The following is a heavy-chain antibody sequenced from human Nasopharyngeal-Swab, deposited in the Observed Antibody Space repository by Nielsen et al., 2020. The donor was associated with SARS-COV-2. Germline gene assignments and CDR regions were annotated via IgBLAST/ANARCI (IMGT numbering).Heavy chain of an antibody. V-gene: IGHV3-53*01. CDR3: ARDPRGDGYSFFDY. CDR2: IYGGGTT. J-gene: IGHJ4*02. Sequence: WIRQPPGKGLEWVSVIYGGGTTEYADSVRGRFTISRDRYGNTLYLQMNSLRGDDTAIYYCARDPRGDGYSFFDYWGQGTEVTVSS. D-gene: IGHD5-24*01.